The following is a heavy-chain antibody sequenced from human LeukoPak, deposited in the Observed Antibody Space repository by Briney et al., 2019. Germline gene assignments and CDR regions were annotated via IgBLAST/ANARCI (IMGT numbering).Heavy chain of an antibody. J-gene: IGHJ4*02. D-gene: IGHD3-16*01. CDR1: GYIFTSYY. CDR3: VREYHGGYFDF. CDR2: VYPSAGTS. V-gene: IGHV1-46*03. Sequence: ASVKVSCKTSGYIFTSYYLHWVRQAPGQGPEWLGVVYPSAGTSDPAQRFRARITLSDDTSTSTVYMELRSLKSEDTAMYFCVREYHGGYFDFWGQGTLVTVSS.